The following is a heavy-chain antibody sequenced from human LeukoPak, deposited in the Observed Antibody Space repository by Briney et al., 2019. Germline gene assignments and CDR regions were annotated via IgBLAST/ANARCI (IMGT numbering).Heavy chain of an antibody. Sequence: SGTLSLTCAISGASISSTNWWIWVRQPPGKGLEWIGEMHHSGRTNYNPSLKCRITISVDKSKNQVFLRLNSVAAADTALYYCARAQEGCSRASCYLEPWGQGTLVTVSS. CDR3: ARAQEGCSRASCYLEP. CDR1: GASISSTNW. D-gene: IGHD2-2*01. CDR2: MHHSGRT. V-gene: IGHV4-4*02. J-gene: IGHJ5*02.